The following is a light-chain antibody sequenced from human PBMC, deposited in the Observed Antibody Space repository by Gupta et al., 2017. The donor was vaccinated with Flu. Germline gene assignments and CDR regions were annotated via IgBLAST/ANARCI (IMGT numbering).Light chain of an antibody. Sequence: PSSVSASVGDRVTITCRASQGISSWLAWYQQKPGKPPQLLIHTASRVQSGVPSRFSGSVSGTDFTLTISSLQPEDFATYYCQHENSLPCTFGQGTKVEIK. J-gene: IGKJ1*01. CDR1: QGISSW. CDR2: TAS. CDR3: QHENSLPCT. V-gene: IGKV1-12*02.